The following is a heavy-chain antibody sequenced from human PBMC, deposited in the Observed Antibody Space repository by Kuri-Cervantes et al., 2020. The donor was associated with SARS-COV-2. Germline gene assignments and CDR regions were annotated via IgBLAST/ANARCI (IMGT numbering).Heavy chain of an antibody. CDR1: GFTFSSYA. CDR2: ISSNGGST. D-gene: IGHD1-20*01. V-gene: IGHV3-64*04. Sequence: GESLKISCSASGFTFSSYAMHWVRQAPGKGLEYVSAISSNGGSTYYADSVKGRFTISRDNSKNSLYLQMNSLRDEDTAVYYCARVLTGATGGLDFDYWGQGTLVTVSS. CDR3: ARVLTGATGGLDFDY. J-gene: IGHJ4*02.